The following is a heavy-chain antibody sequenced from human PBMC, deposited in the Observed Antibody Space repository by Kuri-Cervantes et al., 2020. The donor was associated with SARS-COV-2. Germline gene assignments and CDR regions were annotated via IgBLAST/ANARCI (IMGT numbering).Heavy chain of an antibody. V-gene: IGHV3-23*01. J-gene: IGHJ6*02. Sequence: GGSLRLSCAASGFTFSSYAMSWVRQAPGKGLEWVSAISGSGGSTYYADSVKGQFTISRDNSKNTLYLQMNSLRAEDTAVYYCAKDSGYQLHYVYYYYGMDVWGQGTTVTDSS. CDR1: GFTFSSYA. D-gene: IGHD2-2*01. CDR3: AKDSGYQLHYVYYYYGMDV. CDR2: ISGSGGST.